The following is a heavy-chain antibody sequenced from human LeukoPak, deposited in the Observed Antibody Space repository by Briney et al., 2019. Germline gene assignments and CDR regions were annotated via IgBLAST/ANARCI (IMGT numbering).Heavy chain of an antibody. CDR3: ARANPYSSSWYLFDY. CDR1: GGSISSYY. D-gene: IGHD6-13*01. J-gene: IGHJ4*02. V-gene: IGHV4-59*01. CDR2: IYYSGST. Sequence: SETLSLTCTVSGGSISSYYWSWIRQPPGKGLEWIGYIYYSGSTNYNPFLKSRVTISVDTSKNQFSLKLSSVTAADTAVYYCARANPYSSSWYLFDYWGQGTLVTVSS.